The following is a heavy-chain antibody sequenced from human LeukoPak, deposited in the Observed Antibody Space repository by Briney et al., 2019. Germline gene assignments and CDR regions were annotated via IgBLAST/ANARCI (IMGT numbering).Heavy chain of an antibody. CDR2: IYYSGST. CDR1: GGSISSGSYY. CDR3: ARNYHYYYMDV. V-gene: IGHV4-61*01. J-gene: IGHJ6*03. Sequence: PSQTLSLTCTVSGGSISSGSYYWSWIRQPPGKGLEWIGYIYYSGSTNYNPSLKSRVTISVDTSKNQFSLRLSSVTTADTAVYYCARNYHYYYMDVWGKGTTVTVSS.